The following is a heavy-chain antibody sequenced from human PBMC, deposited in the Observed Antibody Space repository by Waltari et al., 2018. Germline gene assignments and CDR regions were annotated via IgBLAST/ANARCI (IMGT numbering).Heavy chain of an antibody. J-gene: IGHJ3*02. CDR2: IKKDGGEE. V-gene: IGHV3-7*01. D-gene: IGHD3-22*01. Sequence: EVQLVESGGGLVQPGGSLRLSWSARGLALSDSWISWVRQAPGKGPEWLANIKKDGGEEYYVDSVRGRFTIYRDNAKNSLYLQMDSLRPEDTAVYYCARDQWFGFDIWGQGTMVTVSS. CDR1: GLALSDSW. CDR3: ARDQWFGFDI.